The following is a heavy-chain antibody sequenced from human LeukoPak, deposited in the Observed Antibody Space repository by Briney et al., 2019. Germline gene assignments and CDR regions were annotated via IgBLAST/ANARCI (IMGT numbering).Heavy chain of an antibody. J-gene: IGHJ4*02. V-gene: IGHV1-2*02. CDR2: INPNSGGT. CDR3: AREDFWSGYYVDY. CDR1: GYTFTGYY. D-gene: IGHD3-3*01. Sequence: ASVKVSCKASGYTFTGYYMHRVRQAPGQGLEWMGWINPNSGGTNYAQKFQGRVTMTRDTSISTAYMELSRLRSDDTAVYYCAREDFWSGYYVDYWGQGTLVTVSS.